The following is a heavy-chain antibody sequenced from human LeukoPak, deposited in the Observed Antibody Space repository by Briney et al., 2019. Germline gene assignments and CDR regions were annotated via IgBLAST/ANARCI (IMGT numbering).Heavy chain of an antibody. J-gene: IGHJ3*02. CDR1: GFTFSGSA. CDR2: IRSKANSYAT. D-gene: IGHD3-22*01. CDR3: TRLGGYDSSGYDAFDI. V-gene: IGHV3-73*01. Sequence: GGSLRLSCAASGFTFSGSAMHWVRQASGKGLEWVGRIRSKANSYATAYAASVKGRFTISRDDPKNTAYLQMNSLKTEDTAVYYCTRLGGYDSSGYDAFDIWGQGTMVTVSS.